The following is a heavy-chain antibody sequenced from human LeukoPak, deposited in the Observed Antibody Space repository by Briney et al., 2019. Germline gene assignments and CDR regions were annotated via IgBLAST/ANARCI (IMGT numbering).Heavy chain of an antibody. CDR3: ARDGRGWFSLYYGMDV. V-gene: IGHV4-59*01. J-gene: IGHJ6*02. CDR1: GGSISSYY. Sequence: PSETLSLTCTVSGGSISSYYWSWIRQPPGKGLEWIGYIYYSGSTNYNPSLKSRVTISVDTSKNQFSLKLSSVTAADTAVYYCARDGRGWFSLYYGMDVWGQGTTVTVSS. D-gene: IGHD6-19*01. CDR2: IYYSGST.